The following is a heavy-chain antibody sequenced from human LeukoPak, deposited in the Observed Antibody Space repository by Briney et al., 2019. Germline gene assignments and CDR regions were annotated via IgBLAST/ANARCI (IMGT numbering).Heavy chain of an antibody. D-gene: IGHD2-15*01. CDR1: GGSFSGYY. V-gene: IGHV4-34*01. CDR2: INHSGST. J-gene: IGHJ6*04. Sequence: PSETLSLTCAVYGGSFSGYYWSWIRQPPGKGLEWIGEINHSGSTNYSPPLKSRVTISVDTSKNQFSLKVNSVTAADTAVYYCARGDCSGGSCYSRSRTYGMDVWGKGTTVTVSS. CDR3: ARGDCSGGSCYSRSRTYGMDV.